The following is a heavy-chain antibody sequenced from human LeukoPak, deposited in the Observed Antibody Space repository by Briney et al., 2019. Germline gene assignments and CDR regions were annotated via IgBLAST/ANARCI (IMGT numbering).Heavy chain of an antibody. D-gene: IGHD6-25*01. CDR3: ARRGSSGRSFDY. V-gene: IGHV4-39*01. CDR1: GGSVSSSSYY. CDR2: IYNSGST. Sequence: SETLSLTCTVSGGSVSSSSYYWGWIRQPPGKGLEWVGCIYNSGSTYYDPSLKSRVTISVDTSKNQVSLKVNSVTAADTAVHYCARRGSSGRSFDYWGQGTLVTVSS. J-gene: IGHJ4*02.